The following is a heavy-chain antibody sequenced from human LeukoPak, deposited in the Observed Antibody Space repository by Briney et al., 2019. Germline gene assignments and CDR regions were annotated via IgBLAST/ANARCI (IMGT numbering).Heavy chain of an antibody. D-gene: IGHD3-22*01. CDR1: GYTFTSYY. V-gene: IGHV1-46*01. CDR2: INPSGGCT. CDR3: ARDPRPSYDSSDYYYPGDY. J-gene: IGHJ4*02. Sequence: ASVKVSCKASGYTFTSYYMHWVRQAPGQGLEWMAIINPSGGCTRYAQKFQGRVTMTRDTSTNTVYMELSSLRSEDTAVYYCARDPRPSYDSSDYYYPGDYWGQGTLVTVSS.